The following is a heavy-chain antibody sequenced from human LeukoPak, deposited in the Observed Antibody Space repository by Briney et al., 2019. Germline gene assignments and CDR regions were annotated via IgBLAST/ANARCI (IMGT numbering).Heavy chain of an antibody. CDR3: ARAVTTVRFDP. CDR2: IYYSGST. CDR1: GFTFSNYA. Sequence: LRLSCAASGFTFSNYAMSWVRQPPGKGLEWIGYIYYSGSTYYNPSLKSRVTISVDTSKNQFSLKLSSVTAADTAVYYCARAVTTVRFDPWGQGTLVTVSS. D-gene: IGHD4-11*01. J-gene: IGHJ5*02. V-gene: IGHV4-30-4*08.